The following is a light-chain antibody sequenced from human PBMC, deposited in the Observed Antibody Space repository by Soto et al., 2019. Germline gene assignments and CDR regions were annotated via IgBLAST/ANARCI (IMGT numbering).Light chain of an antibody. Sequence: AIQMTQSPSSLSASVGDRVTITCRASQGIRNDLGWYQQKPGKAPKLLIYGASSLQSGVPSRFSGSGSGTDFTLTISSPQPEDFASYYRLQDYNYPRTFGQGTKVDIK. CDR2: GAS. CDR1: QGIRND. V-gene: IGKV1-6*01. CDR3: LQDYNYPRT. J-gene: IGKJ1*01.